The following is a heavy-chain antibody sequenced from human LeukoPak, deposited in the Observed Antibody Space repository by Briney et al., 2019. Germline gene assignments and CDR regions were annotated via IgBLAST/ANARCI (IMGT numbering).Heavy chain of an antibody. CDR2: IRYDGSNK. CDR1: GFTFSSYG. V-gene: IGHV3-30*02. J-gene: IGHJ3*02. D-gene: IGHD1-26*01. CDR3: AKELYSGSYYAGAFDI. Sequence: GGSLRLSCAASGFTFSSYGMHWVRQAPGKGLEWVAFIRYDGSNKYYADSVKGRFTISRDNSKNTLYLQMNSLRAEDTAVYYCAKELYSGSYYAGAFDIWGQGTMVTVSS.